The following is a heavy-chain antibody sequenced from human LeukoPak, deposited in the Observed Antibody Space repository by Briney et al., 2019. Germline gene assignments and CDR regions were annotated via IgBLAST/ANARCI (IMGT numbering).Heavy chain of an antibody. J-gene: IGHJ5*02. D-gene: IGHD6-19*01. CDR2: INPNSGGT. CDR3: ARQWLGSQCFDP. CDR1: GYTFTAYY. V-gene: IGHV1-2*02. Sequence: ASVKVSCKASGYTFTAYYIHWVRQALGQGLEWVGWINPNSGGTNLAQKFQGRVTMTRDTSVSTVYMELSRLRSDDTAVYYCARQWLGSQCFDPWGQGTLVTVSS.